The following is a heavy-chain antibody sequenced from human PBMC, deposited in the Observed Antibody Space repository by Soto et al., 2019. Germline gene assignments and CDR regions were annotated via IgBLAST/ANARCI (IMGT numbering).Heavy chain of an antibody. V-gene: IGHV1-18*04. D-gene: IGHD2-2*01. CDR1: GYTFTSYG. CDR2: ISAYNGNT. Sequence: QVQLVQSGAEVKKPGASVKVSCKASGYTFTSYGISWVRQAPGQGLEWMGWISAYNGNTNYAHKLQGSVTMTTDTSPRTVYMELRSLRSDDTAVYYCARVVPAAVVYYCRDVCGQGTTVTVSS. J-gene: IGHJ6*01. CDR3: ARVVPAAVVYYCRDV.